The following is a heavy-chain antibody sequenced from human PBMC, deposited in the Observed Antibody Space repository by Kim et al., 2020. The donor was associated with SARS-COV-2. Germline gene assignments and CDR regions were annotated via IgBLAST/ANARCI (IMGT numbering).Heavy chain of an antibody. J-gene: IGHJ4*02. CDR1: GFTFSSYA. V-gene: IGHV3-30-3*01. Sequence: WGSLRLSCAASGFTFSSYAMHWVRQAPGKGLEWVAVISYDGSNKYYADSVKGRFTISRDNSKNTLYLQMNSLRAEDTAVYYCARGGAGDYWGQGTLVTVS. CDR3: ARGGAGDY. D-gene: IGHD1-26*01. CDR2: ISYDGSNK.